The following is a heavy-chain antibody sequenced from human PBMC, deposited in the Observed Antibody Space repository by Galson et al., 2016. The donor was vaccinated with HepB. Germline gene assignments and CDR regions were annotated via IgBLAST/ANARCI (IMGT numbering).Heavy chain of an antibody. CDR3: ARVYQRGPQGKQWLVPWFDY. V-gene: IGHV3-30-3*01. CDR1: GFTFSRNA. D-gene: IGHD6-19*01. J-gene: IGHJ4*02. CDR2: ISFDGSKK. Sequence: SLRLSCAASGFTFSRNAMHWVRQAPGKGLEWVADISFDGSKKYYADSVRGRFTISRDNAKNTLYLQMNSLRAEDTAVYYCARVYQRGPQGKQWLVPWFDYWGQGTLVTVSS.